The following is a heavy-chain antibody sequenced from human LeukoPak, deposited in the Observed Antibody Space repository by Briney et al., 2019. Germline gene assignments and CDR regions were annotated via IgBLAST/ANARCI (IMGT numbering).Heavy chain of an antibody. CDR3: AKKIGMVITVRRRVPDAFDI. CDR2: ISGSGGST. Sequence: QPGGSLRLSCAASGFTFSSYAMSWVRQAPGKGLEWVSAISGSGGSTYYADSVKGRFTISRDNSKNTLYLQMNRLRAEDTAVYYCAKKIGMVITVRRRVPDAFDIWGQGKLVTVSS. V-gene: IGHV3-23*01. J-gene: IGHJ3*02. D-gene: IGHD4/OR15-4a*01. CDR1: GFTFSSYA.